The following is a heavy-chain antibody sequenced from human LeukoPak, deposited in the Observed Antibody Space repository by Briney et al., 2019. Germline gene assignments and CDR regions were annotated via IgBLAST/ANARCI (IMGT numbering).Heavy chain of an antibody. CDR2: MNTNSGNT. CDR1: GYTFTSYD. D-gene: IGHD2-2*01. CDR3: ARGRTRVPAAPLGEFDY. Sequence: ASVTVSCKASGYTFTSYDINWVRQATGQGLEWMGWMNTNSGNTDYAQKFQGRVTMTRNSSISKDYMELSRLRSEDTAVYYCARGRTRVPAAPLGEFDYWGQGTLVTVSS. J-gene: IGHJ4*02. V-gene: IGHV1-8*01.